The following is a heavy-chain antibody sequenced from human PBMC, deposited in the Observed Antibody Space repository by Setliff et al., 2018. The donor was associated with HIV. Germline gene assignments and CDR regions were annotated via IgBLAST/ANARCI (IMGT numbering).Heavy chain of an antibody. CDR2: INHSGST. CDR3: ARGFDYAQRPPLYYFDY. D-gene: IGHD2-2*01. V-gene: IGHV4-34*01. CDR1: GGSFSGYD. Sequence: PSETLSLTCAAYGGSFSGYDWSWIRQPPGKGLEWIGEINHSGSTNYNPSLKSRVTISVDTSKNQFSLKLYSVTAADTSVYYCARGFDYAQRPPLYYFDYWGQGTLVTVSS. J-gene: IGHJ4*02.